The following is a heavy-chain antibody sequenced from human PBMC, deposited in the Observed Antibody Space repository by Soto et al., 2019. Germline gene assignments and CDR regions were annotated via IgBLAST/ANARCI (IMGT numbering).Heavy chain of an antibody. Sequence: QVQLQESGPGLVKPSETLSLTCTVSGGSISGCYWSWIRQPPGKGLEWIGYIYYSGSTNYNPSLKSRVTISVDTSKNQFSLKLSSVTAADTAVYYCARSYGMDVWGQGTTVTVSS. J-gene: IGHJ6*02. CDR3: ARSYGMDV. CDR2: IYYSGST. CDR1: GGSISGCY. V-gene: IGHV4-59*01.